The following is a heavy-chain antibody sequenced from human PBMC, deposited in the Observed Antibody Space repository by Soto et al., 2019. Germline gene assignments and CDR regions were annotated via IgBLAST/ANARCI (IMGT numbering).Heavy chain of an antibody. CDR1: GDFIISSGYY. CDR2: IYYSGST. CDR3: ARETEYDILSDGYFDY. J-gene: IGHJ4*02. D-gene: IGHD3-9*01. Sequence: SETLFLTCSLSGDFIISSGYYWDWIRQPPGKGLEWIGYIYYSGSTSYNPSLKSRVTISVDTSKNQFSLKLSSVTAADTAVYYCARETEYDILSDGYFDYWGQGTLVTVSS. V-gene: IGHV4-39*07.